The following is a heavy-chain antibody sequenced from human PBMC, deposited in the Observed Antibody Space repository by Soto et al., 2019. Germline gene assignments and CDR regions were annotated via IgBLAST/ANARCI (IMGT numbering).Heavy chain of an antibody. CDR3: ARDVFCGGAPACPDTDF. J-gene: IGHJ6*02. CDR1: GYTFSGYS. V-gene: IGHV1-18*04. CDR2: ISGYNGNT. D-gene: IGHD2-21*01. Sequence: ASVKVSCKASGYTFSGYSITWVRQAPGQGLEWMGRISGYNGNTNYARTLRGRLTLTTDTSTSTAYMELRSLTSDDTAVYYCARDVFCGGAPACPDTDFWGQVPNVTVSS.